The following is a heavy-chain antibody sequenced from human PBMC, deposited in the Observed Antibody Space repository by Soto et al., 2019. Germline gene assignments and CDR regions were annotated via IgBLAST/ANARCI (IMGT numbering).Heavy chain of an antibody. V-gene: IGHV3-48*02. CDR3: VRDGSGNLYLNWFDP. J-gene: IGHJ5*02. Sequence: GGSLRLSCAASGFTFSSYSMNWVRQAPGKGLEWISYISSHSSTLYYADSVKGRFTISRDNAGNSLYLQMNSLRDEDTAVYYCVRDGSGNLYLNWFDPWGQGTLVTVAA. CDR2: ISSHSSTL. CDR1: GFTFSSYS. D-gene: IGHD6-19*01.